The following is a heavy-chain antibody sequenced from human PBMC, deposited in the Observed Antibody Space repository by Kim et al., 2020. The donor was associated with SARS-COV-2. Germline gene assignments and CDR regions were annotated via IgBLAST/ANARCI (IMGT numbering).Heavy chain of an antibody. V-gene: IGHV3-30*03. CDR1: GFTFSSYG. CDR2: ISYDGSNK. Sequence: GGSLRLSCAASGFTFSSYGMHWVRQAPGKGLEWVAVISYDGSNKYYADSVKGRFTISRDNSKNTLYLQMNSLRAEDTAVYYCAYTTGWLRPFDPWGQGTLVTVSS. J-gene: IGHJ5*02. D-gene: IGHD5-12*01. CDR3: AYTTGWLRPFDP.